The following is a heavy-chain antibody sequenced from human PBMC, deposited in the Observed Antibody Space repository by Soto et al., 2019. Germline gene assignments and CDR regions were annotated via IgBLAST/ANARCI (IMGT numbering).Heavy chain of an antibody. Sequence: PSQTLSLTCAISGDSVSSNSAAWNWIRQSPSRGLEWLGRTYYRSKWYNDYAVSVKSRITINPDTSKNQFSLQLNSVTPEDTAVYDCARESSFDWLLSAYYGMDVWGQGTTVTVSS. D-gene: IGHD3-9*01. V-gene: IGHV6-1*01. CDR1: GDSVSSNSAA. CDR3: ARESSFDWLLSAYYGMDV. CDR2: TYYRSKWYN. J-gene: IGHJ6*02.